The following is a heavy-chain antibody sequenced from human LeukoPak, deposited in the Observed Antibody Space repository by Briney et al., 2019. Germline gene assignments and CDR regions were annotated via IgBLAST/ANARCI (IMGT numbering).Heavy chain of an antibody. CDR3: ARVGNSVHYGMGV. Sequence: SETLSLTCTVSGGSISSGGYYWSWIRQHPGKGLEWIGYIYYSGSTYYNPSLKSRVTISVDTSKNQFSLKLSSVTAADTAVYYCARVGNSVHYGMGVWGQGTTVTVSS. J-gene: IGHJ6*02. D-gene: IGHD1-1*01. V-gene: IGHV4-31*03. CDR1: GGSISSGGYY. CDR2: IYYSGST.